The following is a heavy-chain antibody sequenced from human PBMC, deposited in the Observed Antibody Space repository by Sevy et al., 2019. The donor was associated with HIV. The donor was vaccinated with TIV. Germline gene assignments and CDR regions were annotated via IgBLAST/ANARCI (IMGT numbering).Heavy chain of an antibody. J-gene: IGHJ4*02. D-gene: IGHD4-17*01. CDR1: GFTFSSYG. CDR2: ISYDGSNK. V-gene: IGHV3-30*18. Sequence: GGSLRLSCAASGFTFSSYGMHWVRQAPGKGLEWVAVISYDGSNKYYADSVKGRFTNSRDNSKNTLYLQMNSLRAEDTAVYYCAKGAYGDYLQLFDYWGQGTLVTVSS. CDR3: AKGAYGDYLQLFDY.